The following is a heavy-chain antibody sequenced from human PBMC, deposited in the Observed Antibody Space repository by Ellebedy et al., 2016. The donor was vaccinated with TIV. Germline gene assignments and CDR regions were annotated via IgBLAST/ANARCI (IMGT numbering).Heavy chain of an antibody. V-gene: IGHV3-30*18. CDR1: RIAFDLYG. J-gene: IGHJ3*02. CDR3: AKDRSKEVQWLDEPFDI. CDR2: ISFDGGNQ. D-gene: IGHD6-19*01. Sequence: GESLKISCVASRIAFDLYGMHWVRQAPGRGLEWVAVISFDGGNQYYADSVQGRFTISRDNSKNTLFLQMTSLRPEDTAVYFCAKDRSKEVQWLDEPFDIWGRGTMVTVSS.